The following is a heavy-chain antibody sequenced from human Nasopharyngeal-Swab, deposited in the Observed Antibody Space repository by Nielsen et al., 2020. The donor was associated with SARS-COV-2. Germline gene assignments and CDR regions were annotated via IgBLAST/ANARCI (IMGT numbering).Heavy chain of an antibody. V-gene: IGHV1-3*04. CDR2: INTENGNT. Sequence: ASVQVSCKAYGDTFSYYTIHWVRQAPGQSLQWMGWINTENGNTRYSQKFQGRVTISRHTSARTADMELISLTSEDTAVYYCAREKAAAGTGYWYFDLWGRGTLVTVSS. CDR1: GDTFSYYT. D-gene: IGHD6-13*01. J-gene: IGHJ2*01. CDR3: AREKAAAGTGYWYFDL.